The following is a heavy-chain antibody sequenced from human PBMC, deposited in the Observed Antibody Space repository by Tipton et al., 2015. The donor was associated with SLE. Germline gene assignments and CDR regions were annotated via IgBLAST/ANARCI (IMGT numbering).Heavy chain of an antibody. CDR1: GFTFSSYA. Sequence: QLVQSGGGVVQPGRSLRLSCAASGFTFSSYAMHWVRQAPGKGLEWVAVISYDGSNKYYADSVKGRFTISRDNAKNSLYLQMNSLRAEDTAVYYCARESNGGVAFDIWGQGTMVTVSS. CDR3: ARESNGGVAFDI. J-gene: IGHJ3*02. CDR2: ISYDGSNK. V-gene: IGHV3-30-3*01. D-gene: IGHD4-23*01.